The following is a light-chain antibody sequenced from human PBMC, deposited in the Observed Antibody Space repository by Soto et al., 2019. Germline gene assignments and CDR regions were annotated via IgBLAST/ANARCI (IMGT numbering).Light chain of an antibody. CDR3: SSHTSGSTRV. J-gene: IGLJ1*01. Sequence: QSALTQPASVSGSPGQSIAISCTGTSSDVGGYDYVSWYQQHPDKAPKLMIYEGTKRPSGVSNRFSGSNSGTTASLTISGLHPEDEAYYYCSSHTSGSTRVFGSGTKLTVL. CDR1: SSDVGGYDY. V-gene: IGLV2-14*01. CDR2: EGT.